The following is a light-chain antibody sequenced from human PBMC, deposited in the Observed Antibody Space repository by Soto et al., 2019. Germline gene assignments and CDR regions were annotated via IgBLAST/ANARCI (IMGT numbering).Light chain of an antibody. CDR3: QTWGSGTVV. Sequence: QPELTQSPSASASLGASVKLTCTLSSGHSNYAIAWHQQQPEKGPRYLMKLNSDGSHIKGDGIPDRFSGSSSGAERYLTISSLQSEDEADYYCQTWGSGTVVFGGGTKLTVL. V-gene: IGLV4-69*01. CDR1: SGHSNYA. J-gene: IGLJ2*01. CDR2: LNSDGSH.